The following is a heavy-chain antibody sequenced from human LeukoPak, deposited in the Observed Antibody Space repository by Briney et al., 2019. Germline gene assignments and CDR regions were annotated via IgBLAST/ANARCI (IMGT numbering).Heavy chain of an antibody. D-gene: IGHD2-21*02. J-gene: IGHJ4*02. V-gene: IGHV1-69*04. CDR2: IIPILGIA. CDR3: ASSVVFVVVTASPLDY. Sequence: GASVKVSCKASGGTFSSYAISWVRQAPGQGLEWMGRIIPILGIANYAQKFQGRVTITADKSTSTAYMELSSLRSEDTAVYYCASSVVFVVVTASPLDYWGQGTLVTVSS. CDR1: GGTFSSYA.